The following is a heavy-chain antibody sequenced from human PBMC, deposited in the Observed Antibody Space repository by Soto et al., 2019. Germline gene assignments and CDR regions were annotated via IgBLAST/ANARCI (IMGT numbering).Heavy chain of an antibody. CDR1: GFTFTSSA. CDR2: IVVGSGNT. V-gene: IGHV1-58*01. J-gene: IGHJ2*01. D-gene: IGHD3-22*01. Sequence: SVKVSCKASGFTFTSSAVQWVRQARGQRLEWKGWIVVGSGNTNYAQKFQERVTITRDMSASTAYMELSSLRSEDTAVYYCAAVGNGSDSSGYLSFDLWGRGTLVTVS. CDR3: AAVGNGSDSSGYLSFDL.